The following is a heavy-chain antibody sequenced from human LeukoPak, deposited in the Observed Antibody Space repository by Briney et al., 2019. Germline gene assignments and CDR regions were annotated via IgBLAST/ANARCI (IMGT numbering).Heavy chain of an antibody. CDR2: INTNTGNP. V-gene: IGHV7-4-1*02. Sequence: WASVKVSCKASGYTFTSYAMNWVRQAPGQGLEWMGWINTNTGNPTYAQGFTGRFVFSLDTSVSTAYLQISSLKAEDTAVYYCARDIHRGYCSGGSCYDWFDPWGQGTLVTVSS. CDR3: ARDIHRGYCSGGSCYDWFDP. J-gene: IGHJ5*02. CDR1: GYTFTSYA. D-gene: IGHD2-15*01.